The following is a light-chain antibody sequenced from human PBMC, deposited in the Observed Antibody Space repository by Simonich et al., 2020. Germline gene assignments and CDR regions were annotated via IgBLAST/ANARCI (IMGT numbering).Light chain of an antibody. V-gene: IGLV2-14*01. Sequence: QSALTQPASVSGSPGQSIPISCTGPSRDVGGYNYVSWYPQHPGKAPKLMIYDVSKRPSGVSNRFSGSKSGNTASLTISGLQAEDEADYYCSSYTSSSTWVFGGGTKLTVL. J-gene: IGLJ3*02. CDR1: SRDVGGYNY. CDR3: SSYTSSSTWV. CDR2: DVS.